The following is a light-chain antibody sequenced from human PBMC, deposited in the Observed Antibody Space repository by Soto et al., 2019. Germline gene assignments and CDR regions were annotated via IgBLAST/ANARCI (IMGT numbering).Light chain of an antibody. Sequence: DIQMTQSPSSLSASVGDRVTITCRASQSISSFLNWYQQKPGKAPKVLIYAASRLESGVPSRFSGSGSGTDFTLTISRLEPEDFAVYYCQQYGRSPWTFGQGTKVDIK. CDR3: QQYGRSPWT. CDR1: QSISSF. V-gene: IGKV1-39*01. CDR2: AAS. J-gene: IGKJ1*01.